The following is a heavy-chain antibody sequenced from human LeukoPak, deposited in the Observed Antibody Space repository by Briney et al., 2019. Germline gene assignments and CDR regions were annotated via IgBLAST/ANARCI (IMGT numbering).Heavy chain of an antibody. CDR3: ARDSGVAGFLDY. Sequence: PGGSLRLSCEASGFIFSKYCMSWVRQAPGKGPERVANMKQDGSEKFYMDSVKGRFTISRDNANNSLYLQMNNLSAEDTAVYYCARDSGVAGFLDYWGQGTLVTVSS. J-gene: IGHJ4*02. CDR1: GFIFSKYC. V-gene: IGHV3-7*01. D-gene: IGHD6-19*01. CDR2: MKQDGSEK.